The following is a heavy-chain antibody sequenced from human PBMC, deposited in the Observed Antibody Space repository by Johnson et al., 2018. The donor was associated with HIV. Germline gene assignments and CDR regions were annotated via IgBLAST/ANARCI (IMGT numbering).Heavy chain of an antibody. Sequence: QVQLVESGGGVVQPGRSLRLSCAASGFTFSSCAMHWVRQAPGKGLEWETIISYDGINKYYAESVKGRFTISRDNSKNTLYLQMNSLRAEDTAVYYCASLSSSLFGAFDIWGQGTMVTVSS. V-gene: IGHV3-30*04. CDR1: GFTFSSCA. CDR2: ISYDGINK. J-gene: IGHJ3*02. CDR3: ASLSSSLFGAFDI. D-gene: IGHD6-13*01.